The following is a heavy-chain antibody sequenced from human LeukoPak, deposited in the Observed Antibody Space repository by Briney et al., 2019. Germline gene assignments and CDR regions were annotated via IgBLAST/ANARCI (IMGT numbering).Heavy chain of an antibody. CDR2: ISGSGGST. CDR3: AKDACVGDCNFHFDY. Sequence: GGSLGLSCAASGFTFSSHAMSWVRQAPGKGLEWVSTISGSGGSTYYANSVKGRFTISRDNSKNTLYLQMSSLRAEDSAVYYCAKDACVGDCNFHFDYWGQGTLVPVSS. D-gene: IGHD2-21*02. J-gene: IGHJ4*02. V-gene: IGHV3-23*01. CDR1: GFTFSSHA.